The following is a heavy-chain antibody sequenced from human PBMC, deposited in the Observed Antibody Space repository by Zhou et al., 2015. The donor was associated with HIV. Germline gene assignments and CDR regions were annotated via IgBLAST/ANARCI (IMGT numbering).Heavy chain of an antibody. CDR3: AREAGITIFGVVPRAGWFDP. D-gene: IGHD3-3*01. Sequence: QVQLVQSGAEVKKPGSSVKVSCKASGGTFSSYAISWVRQAPGQGLEWMGGIIPIFGTANYAQKFQGRVTITADESTSTAYMELSSLRSEDTAVYYCAREAGITIFGVVPRAGWFDPWGQGTLVTVSS. CDR2: IIPIFGTA. J-gene: IGHJ5*02. CDR1: GGTFSSYA. V-gene: IGHV1-69*01.